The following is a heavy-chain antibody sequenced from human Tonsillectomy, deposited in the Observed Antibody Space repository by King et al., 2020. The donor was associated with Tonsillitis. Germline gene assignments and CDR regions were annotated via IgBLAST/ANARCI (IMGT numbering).Heavy chain of an antibody. CDR1: GFTFDGYG. Sequence: QLVQSGGGAVRPGGSLRLSCAASGFTFDGYGMSWVRQTPGKGLEWVAGINWSGGSTGCADSVKGRFTISRDNGKNSLFLQMNSLRAEDTALYYCARVADRGLLSDFYYYMDVWGKGTTVTVSS. J-gene: IGHJ6*03. D-gene: IGHD2-15*01. CDR2: INWSGGST. V-gene: IGHV3-20*04. CDR3: ARVADRGLLSDFYYYMDV.